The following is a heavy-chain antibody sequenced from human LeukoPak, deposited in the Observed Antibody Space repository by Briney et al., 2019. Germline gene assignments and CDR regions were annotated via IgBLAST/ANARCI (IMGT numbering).Heavy chain of an antibody. CDR1: GGTFSSYA. J-gene: IGHJ6*03. CDR3: ARGQERDFWSGYYRYYYYYMDV. CDR2: IIPIFGTA. V-gene: IGHV1-69*05. Sequence: SVKVSCKASGGTFSSYAISWVRQAPGQGLEWMGGIIPIFGTANYAQKFQGRVTITTDESTSTAYMELSSLRSEDTAVYYCARGQERDFWSGYYRYYYYYMDVWGKGTTVTVSS. D-gene: IGHD3-3*01.